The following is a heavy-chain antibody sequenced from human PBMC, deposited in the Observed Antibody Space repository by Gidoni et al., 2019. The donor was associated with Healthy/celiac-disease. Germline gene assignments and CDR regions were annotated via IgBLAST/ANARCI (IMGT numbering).Heavy chain of an antibody. V-gene: IGHV3-30*18. CDR2: ISYEGSNK. CDR1: GFTFRSYG. D-gene: IGHD7-27*01. J-gene: IGHJ6*02. CDR3: AKDNRLGTYYYYYGMDV. Sequence: QVQLVESGGGVVQPGRSLRLSCAASGFTFRSYGMHWVRQAPGKGLEWVAVISYEGSNKYYADSGKGRFTISRDNSKNTLYLQMNSLRAEDTAVYYCAKDNRLGTYYYYYGMDVWGQGTTVTVSS.